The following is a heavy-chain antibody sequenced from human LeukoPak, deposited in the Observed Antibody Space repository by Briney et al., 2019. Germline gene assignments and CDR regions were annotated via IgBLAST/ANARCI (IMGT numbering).Heavy chain of an antibody. V-gene: IGHV4-39*01. J-gene: IGHJ4*02. CDR2: IYYSGST. CDR3: ARGGLGTLRPFDY. CDR1: GGSISSSSYY. D-gene: IGHD3-16*01. Sequence: PSETLSLTCTVSGGSISSSSYYWGWIRQPPGKGLEWIGSIYYSGSTYYNPSLKSRVTISVDTSKNQFSLKLSSVTAADTAVYYRARGGLGTLRPFDYWGQGTLVTVSS.